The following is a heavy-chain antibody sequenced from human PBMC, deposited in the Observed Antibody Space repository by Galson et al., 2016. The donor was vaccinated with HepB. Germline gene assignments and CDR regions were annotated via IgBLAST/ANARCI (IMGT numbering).Heavy chain of an antibody. V-gene: IGHV1-46*01. D-gene: IGHD3-10*01. Sequence: SVKVSCKASGYTFTNYYIPWVRQAPGQGLEWMGIINPSGGTIRYAQKFQGRVTMTRDTSTSTVYMELSSLRSEDTAVFYCARYGSGSFDFWGQGTLVTVSS. CDR3: ARYGSGSFDF. CDR2: INPSGGTI. J-gene: IGHJ4*02. CDR1: GYTFTNYY.